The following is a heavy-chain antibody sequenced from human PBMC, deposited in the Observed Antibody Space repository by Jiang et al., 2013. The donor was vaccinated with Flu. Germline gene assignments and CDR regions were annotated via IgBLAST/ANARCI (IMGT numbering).Heavy chain of an antibody. D-gene: IGHD3-16*01. CDR3: ARPLLPGPIMGAVEFDP. V-gene: IGHV5-51*01. CDR2: IYPGDSDT. Sequence: GAEVKKPGESLKISCKASGYRFSSYWIAWVRQMPGKGLEWMGMIYPGDSDTRYSPSFQGQVTISADKSFTTAYLQWSSLNVSDTAMYYCARPLLPGPIMGAVEFDPWGQGTLVTVSS. J-gene: IGHJ5*02. CDR1: GYRFSSYW.